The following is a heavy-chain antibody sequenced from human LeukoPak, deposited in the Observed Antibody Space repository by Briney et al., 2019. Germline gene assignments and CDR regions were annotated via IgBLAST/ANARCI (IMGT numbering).Heavy chain of an antibody. CDR3: ARDGGNNAFDI. Sequence: PSETLSLTCTVSGGSISSSSYYWGWIRQPPGKGLEWIGSIYYSGSTYYNPSLKSRVTISVDTSKNQFSLKLSSVTAADTAVYYCARDGGNNAFDIWGQGTMVTVSS. D-gene: IGHD4-23*01. J-gene: IGHJ3*02. CDR2: IYYSGST. CDR1: GGSISSSSYY. V-gene: IGHV4-39*07.